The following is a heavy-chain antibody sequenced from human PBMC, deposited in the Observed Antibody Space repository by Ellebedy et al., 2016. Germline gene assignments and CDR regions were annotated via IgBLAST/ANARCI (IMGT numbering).Heavy chain of an antibody. CDR2: IYYSGST. J-gene: IGHJ6*02. D-gene: IGHD3-10*01. CDR1: GGSISSGGYY. CDR3: AHGSGGPYYGMDV. Sequence: SETLSLTXTVSGGSISSGGYYWSWIRQHPGKGLEWIGYIYYSGSTYYNPSLKSRVTISVDTSKNQFSLKLSSVTAADTAVYYCAHGSGGPYYGMDVWGQGTTVTVSS. V-gene: IGHV4-31*03.